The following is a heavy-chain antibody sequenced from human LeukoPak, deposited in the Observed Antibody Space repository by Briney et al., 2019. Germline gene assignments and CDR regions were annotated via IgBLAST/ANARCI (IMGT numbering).Heavy chain of an antibody. J-gene: IGHJ4*02. CDR2: ISADSGDT. V-gene: IGHV1-18*01. CDR3: ASNTGSDGSGYAY. Sequence: ASVKVSCKAFGYTFTRYGISWGRQAPGQGLEWMGWISADSGDTNYAQQLQDRVTMTTDTSTRTAYMELRTLRSDDTALYYCASNTGSDGSGYAYWGQGTLVTVSS. CDR1: GYTFTRYG. D-gene: IGHD3-22*01.